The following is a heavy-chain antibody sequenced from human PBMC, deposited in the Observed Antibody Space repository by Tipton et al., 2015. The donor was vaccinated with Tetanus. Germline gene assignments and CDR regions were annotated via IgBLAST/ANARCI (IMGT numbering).Heavy chain of an antibody. CDR1: GFKFGDFY. CDR3: ARDPGVGWFRDEYYLNS. Sequence: GSLRLSCAASGFKFGDFYMSWIRQAPGKGLEWLAHVSSSGTNKHSAASVQDRFTVSRDNFHNSITLEIYNLRADDTAVYYCARDPGVGWFRDEYYLNSWGQVTQVTVSS. V-gene: IGHV3-11*01. D-gene: IGHD6-19*01. CDR2: VSSSGTNK. J-gene: IGHJ4*02.